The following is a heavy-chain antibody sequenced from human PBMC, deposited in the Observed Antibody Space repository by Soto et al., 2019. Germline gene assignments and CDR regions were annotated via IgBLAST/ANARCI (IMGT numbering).Heavy chain of an antibody. J-gene: IGHJ2*01. D-gene: IGHD5-18*01. CDR2: ISGSSATI. Sequence: GGSLRLSCAASGFTFRSHGMNWVRQAPGKGLEWVSYISGSSATISYADTVRGRITISRDNAKNSLYLQMNSLRGEDTAVYYCARETDMERYWYFDLWGRGTLVTVSS. CDR3: ARETDMERYWYFDL. CDR1: GFTFRSHG. V-gene: IGHV3-48*01.